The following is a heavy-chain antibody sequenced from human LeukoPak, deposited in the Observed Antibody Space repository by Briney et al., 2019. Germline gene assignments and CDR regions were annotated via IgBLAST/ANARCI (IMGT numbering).Heavy chain of an antibody. Sequence: PSQTLSLTCTVSGGSISSGSYYWSWIRQPAGKGLEWIGRIYTSGSTNYNPSLKSRVTISVDTSKNQFSLKLSSVTAADTAVYYCARVAYCGGDCYYFDYWGQGTLVTVSS. CDR1: GGSISSGSYY. D-gene: IGHD2-21*02. CDR3: ARVAYCGGDCYYFDY. J-gene: IGHJ4*02. CDR2: IYTSGST. V-gene: IGHV4-61*02.